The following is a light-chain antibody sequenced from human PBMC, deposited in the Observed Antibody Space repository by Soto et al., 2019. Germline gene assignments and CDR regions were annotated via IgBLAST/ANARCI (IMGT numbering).Light chain of an antibody. CDR2: KAS. V-gene: IGKV1-5*03. Sequence: PMTQSPSTLSATVGDRVTITCRASQTIDSWLAWYQQRPGKPPNLLIYKASTLASGVPSRFSGSGSGTEFTLTINSLQPDDFATYYCQQYHIYSGTFGQGTKVDIK. CDR1: QTIDSW. CDR3: QQYHIYSGT. J-gene: IGKJ1*01.